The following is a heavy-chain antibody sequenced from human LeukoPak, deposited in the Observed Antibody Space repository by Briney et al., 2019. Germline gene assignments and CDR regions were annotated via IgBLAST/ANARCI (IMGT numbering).Heavy chain of an antibody. D-gene: IGHD5-18*01. V-gene: IGHV1-69*04. CDR2: IIPILGIA. CDR1: GGTFSSYA. Sequence: SVKVSCKASGGTFSSYATSWVRQAPGQGLEWMGRIIPILGIANYAQKFQGRVTITADESTSTAYMELSSLRSEDTAVYYCARVNVDTAMVSHYYYGMDVWGQGTTVTVSS. CDR3: ARVNVDTAMVSHYYYGMDV. J-gene: IGHJ6*02.